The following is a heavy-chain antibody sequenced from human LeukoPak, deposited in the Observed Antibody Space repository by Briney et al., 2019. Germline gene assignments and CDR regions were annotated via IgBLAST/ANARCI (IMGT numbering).Heavy chain of an antibody. CDR1: GGSISSGDYY. CDR2: IYYSGST. D-gene: IGHD3-9*01. J-gene: IGHJ4*02. CDR3: ARDDLSFDWLPFDY. Sequence: SQTLSLTCTVSGGSISSGDYYWSWIRQPPGKGLEWIGYIYYSGSTYYNPSLKSRVTISVDTSKNQFSLKLSSVTAADTAVYYCARDDLSFDWLPFDYWGQGTLVTVSS. V-gene: IGHV4-30-4*08.